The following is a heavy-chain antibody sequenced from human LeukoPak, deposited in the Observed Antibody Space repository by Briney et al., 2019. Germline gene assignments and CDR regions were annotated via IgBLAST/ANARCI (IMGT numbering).Heavy chain of an antibody. CDR1: GFTFSSYA. CDR2: ISGSGGST. CDR3: AKDLVEMATIRARGAFDI. J-gene: IGHJ3*02. D-gene: IGHD5-24*01. Sequence: PGGSLRLSCAASGFTFSSYAMSWVRQAPVKGLEWVSAISGSGGSTYYADSVKGRFTISRDNSKNTLYLQMNSLRAEDTAVYYCAKDLVEMATIRARGAFDIWGQGTMVTVSS. V-gene: IGHV3-23*01.